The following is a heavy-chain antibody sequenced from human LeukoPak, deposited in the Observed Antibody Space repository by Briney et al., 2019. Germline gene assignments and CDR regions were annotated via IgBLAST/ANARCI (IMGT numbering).Heavy chain of an antibody. D-gene: IGHD6-19*01. CDR3: ARISLSGWVNDH. Sequence: GGSLRLSCAASGLTFSTHWMHWVRQAPGKGLVWVTRISSDGRSTSYADSVKGRFTISRDNAKNTLYLQMSSLRAEDTAMYYCARISLSGWVNDHWGQGTLVTVSS. J-gene: IGHJ4*02. CDR1: GLTFSTHW. V-gene: IGHV3-74*01. CDR2: ISSDGRST.